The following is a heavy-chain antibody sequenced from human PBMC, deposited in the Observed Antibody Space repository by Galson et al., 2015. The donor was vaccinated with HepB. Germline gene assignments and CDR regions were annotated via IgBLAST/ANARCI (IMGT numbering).Heavy chain of an antibody. CDR2: IYSGGST. CDR1: GFTVSNNY. D-gene: IGHD2-15*01. V-gene: IGHV3-66*04. Sequence: SLRLSCAASGFTVSNNYMSWVRQAPGKGLEWVSVIYSGGSTYYADSVKGRFTISRDNSKNTLYLQMNSPRAEDTAVYYCARPRSIYCSGGSCYSVRAGAFDIWGQGTMVTVSS. CDR3: ARPRSIYCSGGSCYSVRAGAFDI. J-gene: IGHJ3*02.